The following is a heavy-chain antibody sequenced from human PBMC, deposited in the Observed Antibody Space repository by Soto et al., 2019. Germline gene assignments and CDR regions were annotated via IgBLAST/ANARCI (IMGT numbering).Heavy chain of an antibody. CDR3: ARDYGRYGSGSYWF. CDR1: GGSISSSNW. J-gene: IGHJ4*02. CDR2: IYHSGST. V-gene: IGHV4-4*02. Sequence: PSETLSLTCAVSGGSISSSNWWSWVRQPPGKGLEWIGEIYHSGSTNYNPSLKRRVTISVDKSKNQFSLKLSSVTAADTAVYYCARDYGRYGSGSYWFWGQGTLVTVSS. D-gene: IGHD3-10*01.